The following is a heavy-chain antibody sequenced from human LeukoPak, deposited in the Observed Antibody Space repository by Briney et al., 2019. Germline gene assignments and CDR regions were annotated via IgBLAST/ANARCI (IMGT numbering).Heavy chain of an antibody. CDR3: ARDNYYDSSGFDY. J-gene: IGHJ4*02. CDR1: GFTVSSNY. Sequence: PGGSLRLSCAASGFTVSSNYMSWVRQAPGKGLEWVSVIHSGGSTYYADSVKGRFTISRDNSKNTLYLQMNSLRAEETAVYYCARDNYYDSSGFDYWGQGTLVTVSS. CDR2: IHSGGST. D-gene: IGHD3-22*01. V-gene: IGHV3-66*01.